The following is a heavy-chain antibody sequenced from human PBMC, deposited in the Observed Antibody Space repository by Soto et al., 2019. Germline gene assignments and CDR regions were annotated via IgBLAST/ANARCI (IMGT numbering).Heavy chain of an antibody. Sequence: ASVKVSCKASGYTFTGYYIHWVRLAPGQGFEWMGWINPNSGGTKYAQRFQGWVTMTRDTSTSTAYMELRSLRSDDTAVYYCARDTPSRITMVRGALDYWGQGTLVTVSS. D-gene: IGHD3-10*01. CDR1: GYTFTGYY. V-gene: IGHV1-2*04. CDR2: INPNSGGT. CDR3: ARDTPSRITMVRGALDY. J-gene: IGHJ4*02.